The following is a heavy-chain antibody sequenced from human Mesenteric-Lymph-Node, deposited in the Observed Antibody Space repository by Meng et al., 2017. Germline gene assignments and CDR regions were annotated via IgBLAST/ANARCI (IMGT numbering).Heavy chain of an antibody. J-gene: IGHJ3*02. CDR2: IYPNGDGT. D-gene: IGHD3-10*01. Sequence: ASVKVSCKASGYTFTGYYMHWVRQAPEQGLEWMGWIYPNGDGTIYAQRFQGRVTMTSDTSINTAYMELSRLRSDDTAVYYCAREFPGRGEVLAQDAFDIWGQGTMVTVSS. CDR3: AREFPGRGEVLAQDAFDI. CDR1: GYTFTGYY. V-gene: IGHV1-2*02.